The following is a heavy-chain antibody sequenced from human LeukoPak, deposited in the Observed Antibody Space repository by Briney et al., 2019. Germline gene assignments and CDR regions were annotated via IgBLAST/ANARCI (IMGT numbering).Heavy chain of an antibody. CDR2: ISAYNGNT. CDR3: ARDRRIAAAGTPDY. CDR1: GYTFTSYG. J-gene: IGHJ4*02. V-gene: IGHV1-18*01. D-gene: IGHD6-13*01. Sequence: ASVKVSCKASGYTFTSYGISWVRQAPGQGLEWMGWISAYNGNTNYAQKLQGRVTMTTDTSTSTAYMDLRSLRSDDTAVYYCARDRRIAAAGTPDYWGQGTLVTVSS.